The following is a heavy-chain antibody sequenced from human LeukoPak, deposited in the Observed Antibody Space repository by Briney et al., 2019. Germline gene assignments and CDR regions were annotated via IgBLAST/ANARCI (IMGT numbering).Heavy chain of an antibody. D-gene: IGHD2-21*01. CDR2: ITSNSGTI. V-gene: IGHV3-48*01. J-gene: IGHJ4*02. CDR1: GFTFSIYS. Sequence: RGSLRLSCAASGFTFSIYSMNWVPQAPGKGLEWISYITSNSGTIYYTDSVKGRFTISRDNAKNSLYLQMNSLRAEDTAVYYCARVAPGHDIGRGYFDYWGQGTLVTVSS. CDR3: ARVAPGHDIGRGYFDY.